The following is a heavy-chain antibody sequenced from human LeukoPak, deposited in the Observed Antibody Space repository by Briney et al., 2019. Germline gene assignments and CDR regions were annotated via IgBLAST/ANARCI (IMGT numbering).Heavy chain of an antibody. CDR2: INHSGST. CDR3: ARENYDYVWGSYQNFDY. CDR1: GGSFSGYY. Sequence: PSETLSLTCAVYGGSFSGYYWSWIRQPPGKGLEWIGEINHSGSTNYNPSLKSRVTISVDTSKNQFSLKMSSVTAADTAVYYCARENYDYVWGSYQNFDYWGQGTLVTVSS. J-gene: IGHJ4*02. V-gene: IGHV4-34*01. D-gene: IGHD3-16*02.